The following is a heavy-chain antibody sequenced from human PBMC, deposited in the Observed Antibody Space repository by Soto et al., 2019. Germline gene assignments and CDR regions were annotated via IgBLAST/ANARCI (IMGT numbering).Heavy chain of an antibody. CDR3: AKSFSSNWYDYFDY. Sequence: QTGGSLRLSCAASGITFIADAMSWVRQAPGKGLEWVSAISGSGATTYYADSVEGRFTISRDKSKNTLYLQMNSLRAEDTALYYCAKSFSSNWYDYFDYWGQGSLVTVSS. V-gene: IGHV3-23*01. CDR2: ISGSGATT. D-gene: IGHD6-13*01. J-gene: IGHJ4*02. CDR1: GITFIADA.